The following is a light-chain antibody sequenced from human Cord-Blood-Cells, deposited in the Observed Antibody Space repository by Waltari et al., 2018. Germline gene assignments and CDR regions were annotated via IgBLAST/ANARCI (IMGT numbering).Light chain of an antibody. CDR2: DAS. J-gene: IGKJ4*01. V-gene: IGKV3-11*01. Sequence: EIVLTQSPAPLSLSPGERATLSCRAIQSVSSYLACYHQKPGQAPRLLIYDASNRATGIPARFSGSGSGTDFTLTISSLAPEDFAVYYCQQRSNWLTFGGGTKVEIK. CDR3: QQRSNWLT. CDR1: QSVSSY.